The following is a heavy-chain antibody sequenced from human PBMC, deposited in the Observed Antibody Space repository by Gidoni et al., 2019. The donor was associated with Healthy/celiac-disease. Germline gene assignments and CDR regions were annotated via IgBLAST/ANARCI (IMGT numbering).Heavy chain of an antibody. D-gene: IGHD3-10*01. J-gene: IGHJ6*02. CDR3: ARDLWFGDSYYYGMDV. CDR2: ISSSSSYI. V-gene: IGHV3-21*01. Sequence: EVQLVESGGGLVKPGGSLRLSCAASGFTFSSYSMNWVRQAPGKGVEWVSSISSSSSYIYYADSVKGRFTISRDNAKNSLYLQMNSLRAEDTAVYYCARDLWFGDSYYYGMDVWGQGTTVTVSS. CDR1: GFTFSSYS.